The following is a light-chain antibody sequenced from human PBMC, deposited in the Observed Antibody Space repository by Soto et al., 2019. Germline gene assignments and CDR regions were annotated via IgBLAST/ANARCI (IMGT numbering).Light chain of an antibody. J-gene: IGLJ2*01. Sequence: QSVLTQPPSASGTPGQRVTISCSGSSSNIGSYTVSWYQQLPGAAPKLLIHSNNQRPSGVPDRFSGSKSGTSASLGISGLQSEDEADYYCAAWDDSLNGVLFGGGTKLTVL. CDR2: SNN. V-gene: IGLV1-44*01. CDR1: SSNIGSYT. CDR3: AAWDDSLNGVL.